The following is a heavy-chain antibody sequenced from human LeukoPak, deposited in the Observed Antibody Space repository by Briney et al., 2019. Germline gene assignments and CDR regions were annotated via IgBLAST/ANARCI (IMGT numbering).Heavy chain of an antibody. CDR2: INPNSGGT. CDR1: GYNITSYG. CDR3: ARDRCSTTNCYIRDAFDI. J-gene: IGHJ3*02. V-gene: IGHV1-2*02. Sequence: ASVKVSCKASGYNITSYGISWVRQAPGQGLEWMGWINPNSGGTNYAQKFQGRVTMTRDTSISTAYMELSSLRSDDTAVYYCARDRCSTTNCYIRDAFDIWGQGTVVTVSS. D-gene: IGHD2-2*02.